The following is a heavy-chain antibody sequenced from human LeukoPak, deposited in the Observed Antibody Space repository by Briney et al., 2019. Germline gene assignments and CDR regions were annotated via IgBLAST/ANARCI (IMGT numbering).Heavy chain of an antibody. CDR3: ARTGGYSYGFGPNWFDP. V-gene: IGHV4-59*01. CDR1: GGSISSYY. J-gene: IGHJ5*02. Sequence: PSETLSLTCTVSGGSISSYYWSWIRQPPGKGLEWIGYIYYSGSTNHNPSLKSRVTISVDTSKNQFSLKLSSVTAADTAVYYCARTGGYSYGFGPNWFDPWGQGTLVTVSS. D-gene: IGHD5-18*01. CDR2: IYYSGST.